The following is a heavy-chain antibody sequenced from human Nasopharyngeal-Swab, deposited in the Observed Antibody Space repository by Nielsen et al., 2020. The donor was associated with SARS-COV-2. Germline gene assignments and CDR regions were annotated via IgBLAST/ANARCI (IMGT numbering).Heavy chain of an antibody. Sequence: SVQVCKASGGSFSSYAISWERQDPGQGLEWMGGIIPIFGTANYAQKFQGRVTITADESTSTAYMELSSLRSEDTAVYYCARDGYGNGAFDIWGQGTMVTVSS. V-gene: IGHV1-69*13. CDR1: GGSFSSYA. J-gene: IGHJ3*02. CDR2: IIPIFGTA. D-gene: IGHD1-1*01. CDR3: ARDGYGNGAFDI.